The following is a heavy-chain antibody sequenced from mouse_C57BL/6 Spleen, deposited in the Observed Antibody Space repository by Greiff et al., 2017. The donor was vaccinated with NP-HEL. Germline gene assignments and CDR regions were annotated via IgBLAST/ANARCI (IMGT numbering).Heavy chain of an antibody. Sequence: DVKLVESGGGLVQPGGSLSLSCAASGFTFTDYYMSWVRQPPGKALEWLGFIRNKANGYTTEYSASVKGRFTISRDNSQSILYLQMNALRAEDSATYYCARYSYGGRTYYAMDYWGQGTSVTVSS. CDR3: ARYSYGGRTYYAMDY. J-gene: IGHJ4*01. V-gene: IGHV7-3*01. CDR1: GFTFTDYY. D-gene: IGHD1-1*01. CDR2: IRNKANGYTT.